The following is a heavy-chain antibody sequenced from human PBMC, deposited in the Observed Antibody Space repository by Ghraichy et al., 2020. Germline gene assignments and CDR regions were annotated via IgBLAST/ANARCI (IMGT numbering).Heavy chain of an antibody. CDR2: LDSDDSGA. CDR1: GFTFSSCR. D-gene: IGHD1-26*01. V-gene: IGHV3-74*01. Sequence: GGSLRLSCAASGFTFSSCRMHWARQGPGKALQWVSYLDSDDSGATYADSVKGRFTISRDNAKNTLYLQMNSLRDDDTAVYYCVTDPIGGTNYWGQGILVTVSS. CDR3: VTDPIGGTNY. J-gene: IGHJ4*02.